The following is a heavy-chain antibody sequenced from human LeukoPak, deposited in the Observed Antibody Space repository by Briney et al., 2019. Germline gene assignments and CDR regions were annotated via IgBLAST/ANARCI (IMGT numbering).Heavy chain of an antibody. CDR2: IYSGGST. J-gene: IGHJ5*02. CDR1: GFTFSSYA. D-gene: IGHD3-22*01. Sequence: GGSLRLSCAASGFTFSSYAMSWVRQAPGKGLEWVSVIYSGGSTYYADSVKGRFTISRDNAKNSLYLQMNSLRAEDTALYHCARGYYDSSATVEFDPWGQGTLVTVSS. CDR3: ARGYYDSSATVEFDP. V-gene: IGHV3-23*03.